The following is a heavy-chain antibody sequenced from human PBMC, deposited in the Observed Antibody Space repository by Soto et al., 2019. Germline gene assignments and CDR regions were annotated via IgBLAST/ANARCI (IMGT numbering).Heavy chain of an antibody. CDR2: ISDSADSA. Sequence: EVQLLESGGGLVQPGGSLRLSCAASVFTFRIYAMSWVRQVPGKGLEWVSIISDSADSAYYADSVKGRFTISRDNSKNTLDLQMNSLRAEATAVYYCARPYGGKIGDALDLWGPRTTVTVS. CDR1: VFTFRIYA. D-gene: IGHD2-15*01. CDR3: ARPYGGKIGDALDL. V-gene: IGHV3-23*01. J-gene: IGHJ3*01.